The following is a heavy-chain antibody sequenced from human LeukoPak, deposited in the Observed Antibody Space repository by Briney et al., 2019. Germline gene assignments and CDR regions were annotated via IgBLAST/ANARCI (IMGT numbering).Heavy chain of an antibody. J-gene: IGHJ5*02. Sequence: GGSLRLSCAASGFTFSSYGMHWVRQAPGKGLEWVSGISWNSGSIGYADSVKGRFTISRDNAKNSLYLQMNSLRAEDMALYYCAKGPGAYYYGSGRFDPWGQGTLVTVSS. CDR3: AKGPGAYYYGSGRFDP. V-gene: IGHV3-9*03. CDR1: GFTFSSYG. D-gene: IGHD3-10*01. CDR2: ISWNSGSI.